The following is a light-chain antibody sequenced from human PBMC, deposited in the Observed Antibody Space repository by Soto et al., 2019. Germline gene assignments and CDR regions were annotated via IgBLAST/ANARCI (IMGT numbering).Light chain of an antibody. Sequence: DLQLTQSPSFLSASVGDRVTITCRANQGLSSDLAWYQQKPGKAPKLLIYAASTLQSGVPSRFSGSGSGTEFTLTISSLQPEDFATYYCQQLNSYPITFGQGTRLEIK. CDR1: QGLSSD. V-gene: IGKV1-9*01. J-gene: IGKJ5*01. CDR2: AAS. CDR3: QQLNSYPIT.